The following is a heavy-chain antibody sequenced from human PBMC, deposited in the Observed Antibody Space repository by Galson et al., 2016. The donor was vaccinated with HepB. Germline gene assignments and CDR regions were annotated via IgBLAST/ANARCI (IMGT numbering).Heavy chain of an antibody. Sequence: SETLSLTCAVSSGSISSSNWWSWVRQAPGKGLEWIGESFHSGSTNYNPSLKSRVIISVDKSKNQFSLKVTAVTAADTAVYYCARAMCSRTSCYGGGFYGMDVWGQGATVTVSS. CDR2: SFHSGST. D-gene: IGHD2-2*01. CDR1: SGSISSSNW. V-gene: IGHV4-4*02. CDR3: ARAMCSRTSCYGGGFYGMDV. J-gene: IGHJ6*02.